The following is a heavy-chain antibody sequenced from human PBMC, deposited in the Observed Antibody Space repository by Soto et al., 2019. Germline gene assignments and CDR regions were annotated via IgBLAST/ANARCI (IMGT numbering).Heavy chain of an antibody. J-gene: IGHJ4*02. CDR3: PRDFGSDLSAPGAVFDS. CDR2: ISAYNGNT. CDR1: GYIFTSDG. D-gene: IGHD3-3*01. Sequence: ASVDVSCKXFGYIFTSDGISWVRQDTGQGLEWMGWISAYNGNTKYAQNLQGRVTLTTDTSTYTAYMELRSLQSDDTAVYYCPRDFGSDLSAPGAVFDSWGQGALVTVSS. V-gene: IGHV1-18*01.